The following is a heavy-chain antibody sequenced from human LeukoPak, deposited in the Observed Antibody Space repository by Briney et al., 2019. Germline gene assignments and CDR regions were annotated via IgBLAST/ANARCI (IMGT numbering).Heavy chain of an antibody. J-gene: IGHJ4*02. CDR3: ATSPDIEASGTLYYLDF. D-gene: IGHD1-14*01. CDR2: ISRSGGYT. CDR1: GFTFRSYG. V-gene: IGHV3-23*01. Sequence: GGSLRLSCAASGFTFRSYGMSWVRQAPGKGPEWVSSISRSGGYTYYADSVQGRFTISRNNSKNTLSLQMNSLRADDAAIYYCATSPDIEASGTLYYLDFWGQGTLVSVSS.